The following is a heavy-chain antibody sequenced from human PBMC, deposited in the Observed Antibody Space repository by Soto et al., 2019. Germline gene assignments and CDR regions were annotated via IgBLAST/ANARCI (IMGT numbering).Heavy chain of an antibody. CDR3: ARGDCVAGTCYSLAGSFYYYMDV. CDR2: INSDGSVS. J-gene: IGHJ6*03. Sequence: EVQLVESGGGLVQPGGSLRLSCAASGFTFSNYWMYWVRQAPGKGLEWVSRINSDGSVSSYADSVKGRLTISRDNVKNTLYLQMDSLRAEDTALYYCARGDCVAGTCYSLAGSFYYYMDVWGKGTTVTVFS. V-gene: IGHV3-74*02. CDR1: GFTFSNYW. D-gene: IGHD2-15*01.